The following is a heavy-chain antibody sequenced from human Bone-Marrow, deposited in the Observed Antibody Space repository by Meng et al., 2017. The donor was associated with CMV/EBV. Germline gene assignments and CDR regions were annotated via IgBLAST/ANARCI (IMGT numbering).Heavy chain of an antibody. Sequence: ASVKVSCKASSYTFIDHHMHWVRQAPGQGLEWMGWISAYNGNTNYAQKLQGRVTMTTDTSTSTAYMELRSLRSDDTAMYYCARDGLTYYDFWSGYEKKLRHGGYFDYWGQGTLVTVSS. J-gene: IGHJ4*02. D-gene: IGHD3-3*01. V-gene: IGHV1-18*04. CDR3: ARDGLTYYDFWSGYEKKLRHGGYFDY. CDR2: ISAYNGNT. CDR1: SYTFIDHH.